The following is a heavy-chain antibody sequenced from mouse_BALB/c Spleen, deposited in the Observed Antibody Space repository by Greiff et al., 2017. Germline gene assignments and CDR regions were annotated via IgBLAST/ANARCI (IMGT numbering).Heavy chain of an antibody. V-gene: IGHV5-17*02. Sequence: EVQGVESGGGLVQPGGSRKLSCAASGFTFSSFGMHWVRQAPEKGLEWVAYISSGSSTIYYADTVKGRFTISRDNPKNTLFLQMTSLRSEDTAMYYCAREGKTGTRFAYWGQGTLVTVSA. J-gene: IGHJ3*01. D-gene: IGHD4-1*01. CDR3: AREGKTGTRFAY. CDR1: GFTFSSFG. CDR2: ISSGSSTI.